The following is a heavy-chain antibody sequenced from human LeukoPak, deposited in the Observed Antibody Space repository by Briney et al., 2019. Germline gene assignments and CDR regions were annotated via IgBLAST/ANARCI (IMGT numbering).Heavy chain of an antibody. CDR3: ASSLITQYDY. V-gene: IGHV4-34*01. CDR2: INHSGST. CDR1: GGSFSGYY. Sequence: SETLSLTCAVYGGSFSGYYWSWIRQPPGKGLEWIGEINHSGSTNYNPSLKSRVTISVDTSKNQFSLKLSSVTAADTAVYYCASSLITQYDYWGQGTLVTASS. J-gene: IGHJ4*02. D-gene: IGHD3-22*01.